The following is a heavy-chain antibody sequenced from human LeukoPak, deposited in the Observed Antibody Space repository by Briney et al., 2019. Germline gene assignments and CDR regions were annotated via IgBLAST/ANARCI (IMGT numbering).Heavy chain of an antibody. CDR3: AKDRLGYTYGYIDY. D-gene: IGHD5-18*01. J-gene: IGHJ4*02. CDR2: ITWDGSVT. V-gene: IGHV3-43D*03. Sequence: GSLRLSCAVSGFTFHDYAIHWVRQAPGKGLEWLSLITWDGSVTHYADSVKGRFTVSRDNGRNSLYLQMSSLRPEDTALYYCAKDRLGYTYGYIDYWGRGTLVTVSS. CDR1: GFTFHDYA.